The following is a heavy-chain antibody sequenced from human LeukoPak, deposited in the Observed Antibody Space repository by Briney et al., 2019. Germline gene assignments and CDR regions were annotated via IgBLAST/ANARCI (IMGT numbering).Heavy chain of an antibody. CDR1: VYTFPVYY. V-gene: IGHV1-2*02. Sequence: ASVKVSCTASVYTFPVYYMHWVRQAPGQGLEWMGWINPNSGGTNYAQKFQGRVTMTRDTSISTAYMELSRLRSDDTAVYYCAREHSSSSGKVFDYWGQGTLVTVSS. CDR3: AREHSSSSGKVFDY. D-gene: IGHD6-6*01. J-gene: IGHJ4*01. CDR2: INPNSGGT.